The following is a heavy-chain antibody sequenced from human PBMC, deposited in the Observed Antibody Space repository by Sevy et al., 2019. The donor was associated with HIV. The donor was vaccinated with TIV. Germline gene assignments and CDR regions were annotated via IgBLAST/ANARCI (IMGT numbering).Heavy chain of an antibody. J-gene: IGHJ4*02. CDR2: INEDGSRL. V-gene: IGHV3-7*01. CDR3: ARDRAYSALDY. Sequence: GGSLRLSCVASGFTFSDSWMTWVRQAPGKGLERIAFINEDGSRLGYVDSVRGRFTISRENTKTSLYLQMNSLRAEDMAVYFSARDRAYSALDYWGQGTLVTVSS. CDR1: GFTFSDSW. D-gene: IGHD5-18*01.